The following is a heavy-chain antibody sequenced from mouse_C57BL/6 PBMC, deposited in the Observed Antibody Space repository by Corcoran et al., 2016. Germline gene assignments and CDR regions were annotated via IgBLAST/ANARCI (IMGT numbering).Heavy chain of an antibody. Sequence: QVQLQQSGAELARPGASVKLSCKASGYTFTSYGISWVKQRTGQGLEWIGEIYPRSGNTYYNEKFKGKATLTADKSSSTAYMELRSLTSEDSAVYFCARRGTGTWNFDVWGTGTTVTVSS. J-gene: IGHJ1*03. V-gene: IGHV1-81*01. CDR1: GYTFTSYG. CDR3: ARRGTGTWNFDV. D-gene: IGHD4-1*01. CDR2: IYPRSGNT.